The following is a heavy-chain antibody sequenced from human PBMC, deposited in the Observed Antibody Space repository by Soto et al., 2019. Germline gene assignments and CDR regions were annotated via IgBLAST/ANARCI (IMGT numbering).Heavy chain of an antibody. V-gene: IGHV4-59*08. CDR2: IYYSGST. D-gene: IGHD6-19*01. Sequence: KPSETQSLTCTVSGGSISSYYWSWIRQPPGKGLEWIGYIYYSGSTNYNPSLKSRVTISVDTSKNQFSLKLSSVTAADTAVYYCARSRPGIAVAGYYYMDVWGKGTTVTVSS. J-gene: IGHJ6*03. CDR3: ARSRPGIAVAGYYYMDV. CDR1: GGSISSYY.